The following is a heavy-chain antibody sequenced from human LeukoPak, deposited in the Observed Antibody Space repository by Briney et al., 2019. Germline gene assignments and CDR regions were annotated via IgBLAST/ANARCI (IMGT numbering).Heavy chain of an antibody. D-gene: IGHD6-19*01. CDR3: ARVGYSSGRTTYYFDY. CDR1: GGSISSGDYY. J-gene: IGHJ4*02. CDR2: IYYSGST. V-gene: IGHV4-30-4*01. Sequence: PSETLSLTCTVSGGSISSGDYYWSWIRQPPGKGLEWIGYIYYSGSTYYNPSLKSRVTISVDTSKNQFSLKLSSVTAADTAVYYCARVGYSSGRTTYYFDYWGQGTLVTVSP.